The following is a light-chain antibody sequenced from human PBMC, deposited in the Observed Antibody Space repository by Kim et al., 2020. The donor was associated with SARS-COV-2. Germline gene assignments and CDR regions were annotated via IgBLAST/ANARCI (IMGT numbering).Light chain of an antibody. Sequence: QKVTISCSGSSSNIGNNYVSWYQQLPGTAPKLLIYDNNKRPSGIPDRFSGSKSGTSATLGITGLQTGDEADYYCGTWDSSLSVNYVFGTGTKVTVL. CDR3: GTWDSSLSVNYV. CDR2: DNN. V-gene: IGLV1-51*01. J-gene: IGLJ1*01. CDR1: SSNIGNNY.